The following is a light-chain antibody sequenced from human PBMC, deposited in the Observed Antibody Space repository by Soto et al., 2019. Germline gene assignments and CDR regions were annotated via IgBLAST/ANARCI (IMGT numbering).Light chain of an antibody. J-gene: IGLJ1*01. CDR1: SSDVGGYKY. Sequence: QSALTQPASVSGSPGQSITISSTGTSSDVGGYKYVSWYQQHPGKAPKLMIYEVSNRPSGVSNRFSGSKSGNTASLTISGLQDEDEADYYCSSYTSSSTLVFGTGTKLTVL. V-gene: IGLV2-14*01. CDR2: EVS. CDR3: SSYTSSSTLV.